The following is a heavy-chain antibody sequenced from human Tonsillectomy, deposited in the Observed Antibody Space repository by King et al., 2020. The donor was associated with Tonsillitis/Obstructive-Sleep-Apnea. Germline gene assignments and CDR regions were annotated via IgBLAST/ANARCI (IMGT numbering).Heavy chain of an antibody. CDR1: GFTFSSYA. Sequence: VQLVESGGGLVQPGGSLRLSCAASGFTFSSYAMSWVRQAPGKGLEWVSAISGSGGSTFYADSVKGRFTISRDNSKNTLYLQMNSLGAEDTAVYYCANPGGVVIRGLDAFDIWGQGTMVTVSS. V-gene: IGHV3-23*04. CDR3: ANPGGVVIRGLDAFDI. D-gene: IGHD3-22*01. J-gene: IGHJ3*02. CDR2: ISGSGGST.